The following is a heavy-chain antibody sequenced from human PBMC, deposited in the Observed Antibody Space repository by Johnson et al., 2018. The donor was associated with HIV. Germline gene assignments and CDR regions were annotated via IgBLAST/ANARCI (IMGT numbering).Heavy chain of an antibody. CDR3: ARGVRDSSGYPFAFDI. D-gene: IGHD3-22*01. CDR1: GFNFDDYG. V-gene: IGHV3-20*04. J-gene: IGHJ3*02. Sequence: EVQLVESGGGVVRPGGSLRLSCAASGFNFDDYGMSWVRQAPGKGLEWVSGINWNGGSTGYAASVKGRFHISRDNANNSLYLQMNSLRAEDTALYYCARGVRDSSGYPFAFDIWGQGTMVSVSS. CDR2: INWNGGST.